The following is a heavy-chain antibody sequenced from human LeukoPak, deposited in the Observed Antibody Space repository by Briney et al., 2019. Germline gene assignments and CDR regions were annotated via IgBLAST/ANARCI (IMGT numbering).Heavy chain of an antibody. D-gene: IGHD2-2*02. J-gene: IGHJ4*02. CDR3: ARDLGDIVVVPADIGY. CDR1: GYTFTSYG. CDR2: ISAYNGNT. V-gene: IGHV1-18*01. Sequence: ASVKVSCKASGYTFTSYGISWVRQAPGQGLEWMGLISAYNGNTNYAQKLQGRVTMTTDTSTSTAYMELRSLRSDDTAVYYCARDLGDIVVVPADIGYWGQGTLVTVSS.